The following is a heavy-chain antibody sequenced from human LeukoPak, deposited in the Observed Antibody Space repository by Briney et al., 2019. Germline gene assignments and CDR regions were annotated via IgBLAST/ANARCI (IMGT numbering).Heavy chain of an antibody. D-gene: IGHD2-15*01. V-gene: IGHV4-34*01. CDR3: ARHCSGGNCRYYFDY. CDR1: GGSFSGYY. Sequence: SETLSLTCAVYGGSFSGYYWSWIRQPPGKGLEWIGEINHSGSANYHPSLKSRVTISLDTSKNQFSLKLSSVTAADTAVYYCARHCSGGNCRYYFDYWGQGTLVTVSS. CDR2: INHSGSA. J-gene: IGHJ4*02.